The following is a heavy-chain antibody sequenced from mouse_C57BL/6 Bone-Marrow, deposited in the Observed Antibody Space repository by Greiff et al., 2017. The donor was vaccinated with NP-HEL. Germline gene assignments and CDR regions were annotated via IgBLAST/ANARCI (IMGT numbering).Heavy chain of an antibody. J-gene: IGHJ3*01. CDR1: GFTFSDFY. CDR2: SRNKANDYTT. V-gene: IGHV7-1*01. CDR3: ARDDGSVFAY. D-gene: IGHD1-1*01. Sequence: EVQLVESGGGLVQSGRSLRLSCATSGFTFSDFYMEWVRQAPGKGLEWIAASRNKANDYTTEYSASVKGRFIVSRDTSQSILYLQMNALRAEDTAIYYCARDDGSVFAYWGQGTLVTVSA.